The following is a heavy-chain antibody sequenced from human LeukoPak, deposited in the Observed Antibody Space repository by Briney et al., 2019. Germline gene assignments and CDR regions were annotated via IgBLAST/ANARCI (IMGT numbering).Heavy chain of an antibody. CDR1: SGSISSYY. Sequence: SETLSLTCTVSSGSISSYYWSWIRQPPGKGLEWIGYIYYSVSTNYNPSLKSRVTISVDTSKNQFSLKLTSVTAADTAVYYCARGGSSSSLNHFDYWGQGTLVTVSS. CDR2: IYYSVST. J-gene: IGHJ4*02. D-gene: IGHD6-13*01. V-gene: IGHV4-59*01. CDR3: ARGGSSSSLNHFDY.